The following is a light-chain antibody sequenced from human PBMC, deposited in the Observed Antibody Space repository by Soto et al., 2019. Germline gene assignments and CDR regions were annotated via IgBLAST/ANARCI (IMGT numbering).Light chain of an antibody. CDR2: GAS. Sequence: EIVMTQSPATLSVSPGERVTLSCRASQSVSSSLAWYQQKPGQAPRLLIHGASTRAIGIPARFSGSGSETEFTLTISSLQSEDFAVYYCQQRRVWPLTFGGGTKVEIK. CDR3: QQRRVWPLT. CDR1: QSVSSS. V-gene: IGKV3-15*01. J-gene: IGKJ4*01.